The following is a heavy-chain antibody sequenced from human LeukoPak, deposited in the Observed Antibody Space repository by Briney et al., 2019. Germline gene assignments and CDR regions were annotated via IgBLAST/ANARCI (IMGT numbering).Heavy chain of an antibody. Sequence: GASVKVSCKASGYTFTSYDVHWVRQATGQGLAWMGWMNPNSGNTGYAQKFQGRVTMTRNTSISTAYMELSSLTSEDTAVYYCARGLRRGVYWFDPWGQGTLVTVSS. J-gene: IGHJ5*02. D-gene: IGHD3-10*01. CDR3: ARGLRRGVYWFDP. V-gene: IGHV1-8*01. CDR2: MNPNSGNT. CDR1: GYTFTSYD.